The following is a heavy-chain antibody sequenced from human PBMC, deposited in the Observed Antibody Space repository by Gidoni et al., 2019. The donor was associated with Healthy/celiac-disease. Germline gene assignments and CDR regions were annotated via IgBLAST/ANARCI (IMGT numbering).Heavy chain of an antibody. J-gene: IGHJ5*02. CDR2: INHSGST. D-gene: IGHD2-2*01. CDR3: ARIDCSSTSCTQGWFDP. CDR1: GGSFSCYY. V-gene: IGHV4-34*01. Sequence: QVQLQQWGAGLLKPSETLSLTCAVYGGSFSCYYWSWIRQPPGKGLEWIGEINHSGSTNYNPSLKSRVTISVDTSKNQFSLKLSSVTAADTAVYYCARIDCSSTSCTQGWFDPWGQGTLVTVSS.